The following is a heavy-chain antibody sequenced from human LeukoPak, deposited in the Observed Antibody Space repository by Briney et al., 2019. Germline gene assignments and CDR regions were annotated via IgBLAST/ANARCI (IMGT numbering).Heavy chain of an antibody. V-gene: IGHV6-1*01. J-gene: IGHJ6*02. Sequence: SQTLSLTCAISGDSVSSNSAAWNWIRQSPSRGLEWLGKTYYRSRWFNDYGESVKSRISINPDTSKNQFSLQLNSVAPEDTAVYYCTRSRNNAMDVWGQGTTVTVS. CDR2: TYYRSRWFN. CDR1: GDSVSSNSAA. CDR3: TRSRNNAMDV.